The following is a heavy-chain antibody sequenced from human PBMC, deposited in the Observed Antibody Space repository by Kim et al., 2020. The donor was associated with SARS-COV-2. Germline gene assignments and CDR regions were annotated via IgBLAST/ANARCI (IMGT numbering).Heavy chain of an antibody. D-gene: IGHD3-22*01. CDR3: AGGYDSSGYSSDY. J-gene: IGHJ4*02. V-gene: IGHV1-2*02. Sequence: CAQKFQGRVTMTRDTSISTAYMELSRLRSDDTAVYYCAGGYDSSGYSSDYWGQGTLVTVSS.